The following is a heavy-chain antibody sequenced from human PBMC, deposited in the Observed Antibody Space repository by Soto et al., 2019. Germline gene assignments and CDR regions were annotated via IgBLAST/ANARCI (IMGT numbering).Heavy chain of an antibody. CDR2: INAGNGNT. CDR1: GYTFTSYA. J-gene: IGHJ4*02. Sequence: ASVKVSCKASGYTFTSYAMHWVRQAPGQRLEWMGWINAGNGNTKYSQKFQGRVTITRDTSASTAYMKLSSLRSEDTAVYYCARATLTGTRLNDYWGQGTLVTVSS. D-gene: IGHD1-7*01. CDR3: ARATLTGTRLNDY. V-gene: IGHV1-3*01.